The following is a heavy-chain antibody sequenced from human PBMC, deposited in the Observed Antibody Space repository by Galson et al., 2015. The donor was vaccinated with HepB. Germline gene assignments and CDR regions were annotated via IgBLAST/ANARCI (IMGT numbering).Heavy chain of an antibody. D-gene: IGHD3-22*01. J-gene: IGHJ4*02. V-gene: IGHV3-73*01. Sequence: SLRLSCAASGFTFSGSAMHWVRQASGKGLEWVGRIRSKANSYATAYAASVKGRFTISRDDSKNTAYLQMNSLKTEDTAVYYCTRSYDSSGYYYADYFDYWGQGTLVTVSS. CDR3: TRSYDSSGYYYADYFDY. CDR2: IRSKANSYAT. CDR1: GFTFSGSA.